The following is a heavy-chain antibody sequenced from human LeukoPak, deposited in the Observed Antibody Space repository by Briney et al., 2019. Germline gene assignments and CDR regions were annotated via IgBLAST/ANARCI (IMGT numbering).Heavy chain of an antibody. CDR2: ISGSSGII. CDR3: ARYCSGGSCPNNAFDI. V-gene: IGHV3-48*04. CDR1: GFTFNTYT. D-gene: IGHD2-15*01. Sequence: PGGSLRLSCAASGFTFNTYTMNWVRQAPGKGLEWVSYISGSSGIIDYADSVRGRFTISRDNAKNSLYLQMNSLRAEDTAVYYCARYCSGGSCPNNAFDIWGQGTMVTVSS. J-gene: IGHJ3*02.